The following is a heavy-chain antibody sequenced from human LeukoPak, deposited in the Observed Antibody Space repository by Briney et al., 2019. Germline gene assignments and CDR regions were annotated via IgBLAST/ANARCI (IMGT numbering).Heavy chain of an antibody. V-gene: IGHV3-7*01. CDR1: GFSFSSYW. CDR2: IKQDGNEK. CDR3: ARDQGGALDY. J-gene: IGHJ4*02. Sequence: GGSLRLSCAASGFSFSSYWMAWVRQAPGKGLEWGANIKQDGNEKHSVDSVKGRFTISRDNAKNSVYLQMNSLRAEDTAVYYCARDQGGALDYWGQGTLVTVSP. D-gene: IGHD3-16*01.